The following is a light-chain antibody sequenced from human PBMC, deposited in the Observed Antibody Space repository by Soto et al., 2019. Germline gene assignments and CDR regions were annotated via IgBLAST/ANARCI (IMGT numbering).Light chain of an antibody. CDR2: GAS. Sequence: EIVLTQSPGTLSLSPGERATLSCRASQSVSSSYLAWYQQKPGQAPRLLIYGASSRATGIPDRFSGSGSGTDFTLTISRLEPEYCAVYYCQQYTSSPAFGGGTKVDIK. CDR3: QQYTSSPA. CDR1: QSVSSSY. V-gene: IGKV3-20*01. J-gene: IGKJ4*01.